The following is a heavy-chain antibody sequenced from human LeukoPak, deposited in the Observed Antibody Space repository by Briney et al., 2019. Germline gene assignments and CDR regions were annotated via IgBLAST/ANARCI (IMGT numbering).Heavy chain of an antibody. CDR1: GYTFTGYY. D-gene: IGHD6-19*01. CDR2: INPNSGGT. CDR3: ARDHRGWLRLLDY. Sequence: ASVKVSCEASGYTFTGYYMHWVRQAPGQGLEWMGWINPNSGGTNYAQKFQGRVTMTRDTSISTAYMELSRLRSDDTAVYYCARDHRGWLRLLDYWGQGTLVTVSS. J-gene: IGHJ4*02. V-gene: IGHV1-2*02.